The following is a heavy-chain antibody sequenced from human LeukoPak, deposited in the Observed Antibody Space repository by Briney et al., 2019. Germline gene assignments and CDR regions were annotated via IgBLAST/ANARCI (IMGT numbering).Heavy chain of an antibody. V-gene: IGHV3-7*03. J-gene: IGHJ4*02. CDR3: ARDSSGYYYHD. CDR2: IKKDGSDK. D-gene: IGHD3-22*01. Sequence: GGSLRLSCVASGFTFSSRDWMTWVRQAPGKGLEWVANIKKDGSDKYYLDSVKGRFTISRDNAKNSLYLQMNSLRAEDTAVYYCARDSSGYYYHDWGQETLVTVSS. CDR1: GFTFSSRDW.